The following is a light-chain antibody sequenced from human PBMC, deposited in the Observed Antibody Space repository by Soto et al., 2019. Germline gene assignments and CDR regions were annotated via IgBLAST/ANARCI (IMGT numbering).Light chain of an antibody. CDR1: QSISAS. V-gene: IGKV1-5*01. Sequence: DIQMTQSPSTPSPSVVDRDPHTCRASQSISASLAWYQQKPGEAPTLLIYDASSLESGVPSRFSGGGSETEFTLTISSLQPDDVATYYCQHYDEYPWTFGQGTKVDIK. CDR2: DAS. CDR3: QHYDEYPWT. J-gene: IGKJ1*01.